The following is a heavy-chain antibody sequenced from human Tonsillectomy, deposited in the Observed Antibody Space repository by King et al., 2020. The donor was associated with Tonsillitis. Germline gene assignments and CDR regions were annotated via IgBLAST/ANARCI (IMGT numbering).Heavy chain of an antibody. CDR3: ARAHSRSWSPPFDY. V-gene: IGHV3-21*01. CDR1: GFTFSSYS. CDR2: ISSSSSYI. Sequence: VQLVESGGGLVKPGGSLRLSCAASGFTFSSYSMNWVRQAPGKGLEWVSSISSSSSYIYYADSVKGRFTISRDNAKNSLYLQMNSLRAEDTAVYYCARAHSRSWSPPFDYWGQGTLVTVSS. D-gene: IGHD6-13*01. J-gene: IGHJ4*02.